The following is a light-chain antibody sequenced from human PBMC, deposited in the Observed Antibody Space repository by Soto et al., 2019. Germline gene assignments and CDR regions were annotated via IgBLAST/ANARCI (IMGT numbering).Light chain of an antibody. CDR1: SSNMGRNY. Sequence: QSVLTQPPSVSAGPGQKVTISCSGGSSNMGRNYVSWYQQLPGTAPKLLIFDNDKRPSEIPDRFSVSRSGTSGTLAITGLQSGDEAHYYFEAWDTSLSVVVFGGGTKLTVL. J-gene: IGLJ3*02. CDR2: DND. V-gene: IGLV1-51*01. CDR3: EAWDTSLSVVV.